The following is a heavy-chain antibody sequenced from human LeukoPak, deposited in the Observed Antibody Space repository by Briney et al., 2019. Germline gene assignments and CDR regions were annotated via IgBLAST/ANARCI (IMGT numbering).Heavy chain of an antibody. CDR2: ISGSGWST. Sequence: GGSLRLSCAASGFTFNNYAMSWVRQAPGKGLEWVSTISGSGWSTNYADSVKGRFTISRDNAKNTLYLQMNSLRAEDTAVYYCARGYSSGWYYFDYWGQGTLVTVSS. J-gene: IGHJ4*02. CDR3: ARGYSSGWYYFDY. CDR1: GFTFNNYA. D-gene: IGHD6-19*01. V-gene: IGHV3-23*01.